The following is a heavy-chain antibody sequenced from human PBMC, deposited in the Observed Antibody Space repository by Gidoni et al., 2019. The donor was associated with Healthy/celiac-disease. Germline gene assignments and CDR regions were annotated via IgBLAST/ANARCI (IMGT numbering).Heavy chain of an antibody. D-gene: IGHD3-10*01. Sequence: EVQLVQSGAEVKKPGESLKISCKGSGYSFTSYWLGWVRQMPGKGLEWMRIIYPGDSDTRYSPSFQGQVTISADKSISTAYLQWSSLKASDTAMYYCARDYYGSGRTPDAFDIWGQGTMVTVSS. CDR2: IYPGDSDT. J-gene: IGHJ3*02. CDR3: ARDYYGSGRTPDAFDI. V-gene: IGHV5-51*01. CDR1: GYSFTSYW.